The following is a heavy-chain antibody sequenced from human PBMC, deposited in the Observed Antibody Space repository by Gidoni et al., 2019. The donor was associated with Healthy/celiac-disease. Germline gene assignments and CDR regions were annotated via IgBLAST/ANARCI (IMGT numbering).Heavy chain of an antibody. V-gene: IGHV1-3*01. D-gene: IGHD1-26*01. Sequence: QVQLVQSGAEVKKPGASVKVSCKASGYTFTSYAMHWVRQAPGQRLAWMGWINAGNGNTKYSQKFQGRVTITRDTSASTAYMELSSLRSEDTAVYYCASASGINSEADAFDIWGQGTMVTVSS. CDR2: INAGNGNT. J-gene: IGHJ3*02. CDR1: GYTFTSYA. CDR3: ASASGINSEADAFDI.